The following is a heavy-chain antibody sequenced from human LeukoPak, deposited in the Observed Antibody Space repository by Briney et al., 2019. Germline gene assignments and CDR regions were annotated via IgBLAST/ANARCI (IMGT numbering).Heavy chain of an antibody. V-gene: IGHV3-9*01. CDR1: GFTFDDYA. Sequence: QAGGSLRLSCAASGFTFDDYAMHWVRQAPGKGLEWVSGISWNSGSIGYADSVKGRFTISRDNAKNSLYLQMNSLGAEDTALYYCAKGPSIAAAGNGYFQHWGQGTLVTVSS. CDR3: AKGPSIAAAGNGYFQH. D-gene: IGHD6-13*01. J-gene: IGHJ1*01. CDR2: ISWNSGSI.